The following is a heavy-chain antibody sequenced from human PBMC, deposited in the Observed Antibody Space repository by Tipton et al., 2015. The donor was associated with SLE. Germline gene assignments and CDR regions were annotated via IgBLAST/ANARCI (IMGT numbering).Heavy chain of an antibody. CDR3: AKDLEYSSSWLPLSFDY. CDR1: GFTFSSYA. CDR2: ISGSGGST. V-gene: IGHV3-23*01. D-gene: IGHD6-13*01. J-gene: IGHJ4*02. Sequence: SLRLSCAASGFTFSSYAMSWVRQAPGKGLEWVSTISGSGGSTYYADSVKGRFTISRDNSKNTLYLQMNSLRAEDTAVYYCAKDLEYSSSWLPLSFDYWGQGTLVTVSS.